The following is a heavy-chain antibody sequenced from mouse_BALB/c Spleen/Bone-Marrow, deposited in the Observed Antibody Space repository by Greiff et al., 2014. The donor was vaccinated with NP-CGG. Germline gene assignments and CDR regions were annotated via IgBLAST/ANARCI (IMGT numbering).Heavy chain of an antibody. V-gene: IGHV3-1*02. CDR1: GYSITSGYS. J-gene: IGHJ2*01. Sequence: VQLQQPGPDLVKPSQSPSLTCTVTGYSITSGYSWHWIRQFPGNKLEWMGYIHYSGSTNYNPSLKSRISITRDTSKNQFFLQLNSVTTEDTATYYCARSTMITTVDYWGQGTTLTVSS. CDR3: ARSTMITTVDY. CDR2: IHYSGST. D-gene: IGHD2-4*01.